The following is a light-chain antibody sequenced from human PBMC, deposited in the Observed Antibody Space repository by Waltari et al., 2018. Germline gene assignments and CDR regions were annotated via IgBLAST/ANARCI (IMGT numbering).Light chain of an antibody. J-gene: IGKJ5*01. Sequence: DIVMTQSPLSLPVTPGDPASISCRSSQSLLHSNGYNYLDWYLQKPGQSPQLLIYLGSNRASGVPDRFSGSGSGTDFTLKISRVEAEDVGVYYCMQALQTLLTFGQGTRLEIK. CDR2: LGS. CDR1: QSLLHSNGYNY. V-gene: IGKV2-28*01. CDR3: MQALQTLLT.